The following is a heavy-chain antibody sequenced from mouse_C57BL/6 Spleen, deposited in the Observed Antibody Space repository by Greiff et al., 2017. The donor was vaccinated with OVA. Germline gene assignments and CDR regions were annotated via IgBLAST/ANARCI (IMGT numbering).Heavy chain of an antibody. CDR2: IDPETGGT. V-gene: IGHV1-15*01. D-gene: IGHD2-4*01. CDR3: TRRGYDYGGYFDV. Sequence: QVQLKQSGAELVRPGASVTLSCKASGYTFTDYEMHWVKQTPVHGLEWIGAIDPETGGTAYNQKFKGKAILTADKSSSTAYMELRSLTSEDSAVYYCTRRGYDYGGYFDVWGTGTTVTVSS. J-gene: IGHJ1*03. CDR1: GYTFTDYE.